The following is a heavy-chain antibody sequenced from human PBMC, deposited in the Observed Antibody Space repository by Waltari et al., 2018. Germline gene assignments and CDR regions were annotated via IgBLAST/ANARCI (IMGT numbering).Heavy chain of an antibody. V-gene: IGHV3-74*03. J-gene: IGHJ6*02. CDR1: GFTFSSFW. Sequence: EEQLVESGGGLVQPGDSLRLSCAASGFTFSSFWMTWVRHAPGKGPLWVSRISTDASDTTYADSVKGRFTISRDNARNTLYLQMNRLRAEDTAVYFCARVSRRTYRSPVPGRHYYYGMDVWGQGTTVTVSS. CDR2: ISTDASDT. D-gene: IGHD1-1*01. CDR3: ARVSRRTYRSPVPGRHYYYGMDV.